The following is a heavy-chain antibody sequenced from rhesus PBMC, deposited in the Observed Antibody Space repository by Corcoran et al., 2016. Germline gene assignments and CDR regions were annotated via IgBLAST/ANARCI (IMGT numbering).Heavy chain of an antibody. V-gene: IGHV4-165*01. CDR2: ISGRSGST. J-gene: IGHJ4*01. CDR1: GGSFRGSS. D-gene: IGHD6-31*01. Sequence: QVQLQESGPGLVKPSATLSLTCAVSGGSFRGSSWGWIRQPPGKGLEWLGYISGRSGSTEYNPSLKSRVTISTDTSKNQFSLKLSSVTAADTAVYYCARGIAAAGDYFDYWGQGVLVTVSS. CDR3: ARGIAAAGDYFDY.